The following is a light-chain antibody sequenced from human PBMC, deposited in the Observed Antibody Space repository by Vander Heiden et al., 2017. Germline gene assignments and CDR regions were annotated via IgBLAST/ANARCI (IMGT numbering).Light chain of an antibody. CDR1: SSNIGAGYD. V-gene: IGLV1-40*01. Sequence: HSLLPHPPSASAAPGPTVTIPCTGSSSNIGAGYDVHWYQQLPGTAPKLLIYGNSNRPSGVPDRFSGSKSGTSASLAITGLQAEDEADYYCQSYDSSLSGYVFGTGTKVTVL. CDR3: QSYDSSLSGYV. J-gene: IGLJ1*01. CDR2: GNS.